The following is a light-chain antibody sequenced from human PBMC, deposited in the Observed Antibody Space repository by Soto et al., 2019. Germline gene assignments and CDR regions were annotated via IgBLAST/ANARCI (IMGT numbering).Light chain of an antibody. V-gene: IGLV2-23*01. Sequence: QSVLAQPASMSGSPGQSITISCTGTSSDVGSYNLVSWYQQFPDKAPKLIIYDGSERPSGVSDRFSGSKSGNTASLTISGLRAEDEAEYHCSSYAGSSTFYVFGTGTKGTVL. CDR1: SSDVGSYNL. J-gene: IGLJ1*01. CDR3: SSYAGSSTFYV. CDR2: DGS.